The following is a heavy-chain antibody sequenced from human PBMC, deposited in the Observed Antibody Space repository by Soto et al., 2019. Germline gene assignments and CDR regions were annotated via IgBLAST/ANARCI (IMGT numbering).Heavy chain of an antibody. Sequence: PSETPSLTCAVSGGSISSVDYFWCWIRQPPGKGLEWIGSIYYSGTTYYKPSLKSRVTISVDTSKNQFSLKLSSVTAADTAVYYCAREFTGFGKFDYLGQGTLVT. D-gene: IGHD3-10*01. J-gene: IGHJ4*02. CDR1: GGSISSVDYF. CDR3: AREFTGFGKFDY. CDR2: IYYSGTT. V-gene: IGHV4-39*02.